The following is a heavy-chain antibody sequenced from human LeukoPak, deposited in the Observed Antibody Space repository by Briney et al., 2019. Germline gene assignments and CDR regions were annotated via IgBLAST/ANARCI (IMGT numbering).Heavy chain of an antibody. J-gene: IGHJ6*02. Sequence: PSETLSLTCSVSGDSVGSPYYWGWVWQPPGKGLEWIASIFHSGYTYQNPSLKSRVTISVDTSKNQFSLKLSSVTAADTAVYYCAGVPYSHFYYYYGMDVWGQGTTVTVSS. D-gene: IGHD2-21*01. CDR3: AGVPYSHFYYYYGMDV. CDR2: IFHSGYT. CDR1: GDSVGSPYY. V-gene: IGHV4-38-2*02.